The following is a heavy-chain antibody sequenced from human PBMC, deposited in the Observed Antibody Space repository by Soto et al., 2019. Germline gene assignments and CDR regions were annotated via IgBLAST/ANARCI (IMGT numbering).Heavy chain of an antibody. D-gene: IGHD6-13*01. CDR3: AREFQSLSSSWREYFQH. CDR2: ISTYNGNT. J-gene: IGHJ1*01. V-gene: IGHV1-18*01. Sequence: GASVKVSCKASGYIFTNYVVSWVRQAPGQGLEWMGWISTYNGNTNYAEKFQGRVTMTTVTSTNTAYMELSSLTFEDTAVYYCAREFQSLSSSWREYFQHWG. CDR1: GYIFTNYV.